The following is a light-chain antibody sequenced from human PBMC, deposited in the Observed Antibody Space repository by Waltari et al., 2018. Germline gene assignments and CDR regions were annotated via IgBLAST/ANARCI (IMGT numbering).Light chain of an antibody. Sequence: SYELTQPPSVSVSPGQTARITCSGDALPKKYAFWYPKKSGQAPMLVIHEHTKRPSGIPERFSGSSSGTTATLTIRGAQVEDEADYYCAAWDDSRNGPVFGGGTKLTVL. CDR2: EHT. J-gene: IGLJ2*01. V-gene: IGLV3-10*01. CDR3: AAWDDSRNGPV. CDR1: ALPKKY.